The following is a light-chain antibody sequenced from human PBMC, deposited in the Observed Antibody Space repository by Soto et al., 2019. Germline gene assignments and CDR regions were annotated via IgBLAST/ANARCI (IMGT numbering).Light chain of an antibody. V-gene: IGLV2-8*01. Sequence: QSVLTQPPSASGSPGQSVTISCTGTSRDVGNYNYVSWYQQPPGRAPKLMIYEVNKRPSGVPDRFSGSKSGNTASLTVSGLRAEDEADYYCSSYAGRSVVFGGGTKVTVL. J-gene: IGLJ2*01. CDR1: SRDVGNYNY. CDR2: EVN. CDR3: SSYAGRSVV.